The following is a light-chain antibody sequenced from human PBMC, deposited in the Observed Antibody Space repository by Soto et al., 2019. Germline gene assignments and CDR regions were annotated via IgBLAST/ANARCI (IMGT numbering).Light chain of an antibody. V-gene: IGKV3-15*01. CDR1: QSVSSTY. J-gene: IGKJ1*01. CDR2: GAS. Sequence: EIVLTQSPDTLSLSPGERATLSCRASQSVSSTYLAWYRQKPGQAPRLLIHGASSRATGIPARFSGGGSGTEFTLTISSLQSEDFAVYYCQQYNNWPPWTFGQGTKVDIK. CDR3: QQYNNWPPWT.